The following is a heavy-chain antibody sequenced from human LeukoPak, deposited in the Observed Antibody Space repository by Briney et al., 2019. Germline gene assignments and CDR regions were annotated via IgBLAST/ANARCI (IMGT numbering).Heavy chain of an antibody. V-gene: IGHV1-24*01. CDR3: ATEYSSWSSSWYEGV. Sequence: ASVKVSCKASGYTLTELSMHWVRQAPGKGLEWMGGFDPEDGETIYAQKFQGRVTMTEDTSTDTAYMELSSLRSEDTAVYYCATEYSSWSSSWYEGVWGQGTLVTVSS. CDR1: GYTLTELS. D-gene: IGHD6-13*01. J-gene: IGHJ4*02. CDR2: FDPEDGET.